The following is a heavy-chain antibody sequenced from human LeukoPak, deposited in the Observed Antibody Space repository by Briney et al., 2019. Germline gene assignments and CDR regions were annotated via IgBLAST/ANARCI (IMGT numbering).Heavy chain of an antibody. CDR3: ARFPRIAVAGNRNWFDP. Sequence: SGTLSLTCVVSGGSINSSHWWSWVRQPPGKGLEWIGEIYHNESTKYNPSLKSRVTISVDKSKNQFSLRLSSVAAADTAVYYCARFPRIAVAGNRNWFDPWGQRTLVTVSS. D-gene: IGHD6-19*01. V-gene: IGHV4-4*02. CDR1: GGSINSSHW. J-gene: IGHJ5*02. CDR2: IYHNEST.